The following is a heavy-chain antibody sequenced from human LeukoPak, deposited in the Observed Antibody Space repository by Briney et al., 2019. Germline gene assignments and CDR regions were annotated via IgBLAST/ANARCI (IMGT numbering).Heavy chain of an antibody. V-gene: IGHV3-74*01. CDR1: GFTFNYFW. J-gene: IGHJ4*02. CDR3: ATVSEY. CDR2: INNDGTAT. Sequence: GGSLRLSCAASGFTFNYFWMHWVPQVPGKGLVWVSGINNDGTATYYADSVKGRFTISRDNAKNTVYLQMNGLRAGDTTVYYCATVSEYWGQGTLVTVSS.